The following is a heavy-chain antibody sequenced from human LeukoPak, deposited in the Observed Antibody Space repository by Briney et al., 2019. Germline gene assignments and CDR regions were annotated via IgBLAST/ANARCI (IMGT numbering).Heavy chain of an antibody. CDR1: GGSISSNW. V-gene: IGHV3-15*01. D-gene: IGHD6-6*01. CDR3: GSSPLGIYYFDY. Sequence: ETLSLTCAVSGGSISSNWWSWVRQPPGKGLEWVGRIKSKTDGGTIDYAAPVKGRFTISRDDSKNTLYLQMNSLRAEDTAVYYCGSSPLGIYYFDYWGQGTLVTVSS. CDR2: IKSKTDGGTI. J-gene: IGHJ4*02.